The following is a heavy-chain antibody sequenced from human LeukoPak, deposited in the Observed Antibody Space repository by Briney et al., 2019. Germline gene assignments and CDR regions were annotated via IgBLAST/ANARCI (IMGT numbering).Heavy chain of an antibody. J-gene: IGHJ5*01. Sequence: SETLSLSCTVSGGSISRYYWSWIRQFPGKGLEWIGYIYYSESTNYNPSLKSRVTISVDTSKNQFSLKMSSVTAADTAVYYCARHPGPVDFFDSWGQGTLVTVSS. CDR1: GGSISRYY. V-gene: IGHV4-59*08. D-gene: IGHD2-8*02. CDR3: ARHPGPVDFFDS. CDR2: IYYSEST.